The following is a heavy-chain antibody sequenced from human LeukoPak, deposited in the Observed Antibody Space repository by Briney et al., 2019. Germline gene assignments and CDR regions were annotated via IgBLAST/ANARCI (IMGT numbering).Heavy chain of an antibody. D-gene: IGHD2-21*02. CDR2: ISYDGSNK. CDR3: AKDLERHIVVVTASAVDY. V-gene: IGHV3-30*18. Sequence: PGGSLRLSCAASGFTFSSYGMHWVRQAPGKGLEWVAVISYDGSNKYYADSVKGRFTISRDNSKNTLYLQMNSLRAEDTAVYYCAKDLERHIVVVTASAVDYWGRGTLVTVSS. J-gene: IGHJ4*02. CDR1: GFTFSSYG.